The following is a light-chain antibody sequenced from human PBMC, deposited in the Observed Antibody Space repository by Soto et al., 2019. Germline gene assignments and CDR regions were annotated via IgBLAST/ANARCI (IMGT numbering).Light chain of an antibody. CDR3: QQLRSYPST. Sequence: IQVTQSPSSLCASVGDRVTITCRASQDISSYLAWYQQKPGKAPTLLIYAASTLQSGVPSRFSGSGFGTDFTLTISSLQAKDFASYYCQQLRSYPSTFGGGTKVDI. J-gene: IGKJ4*01. CDR2: AAS. CDR1: QDISSY. V-gene: IGKV1-9*01.